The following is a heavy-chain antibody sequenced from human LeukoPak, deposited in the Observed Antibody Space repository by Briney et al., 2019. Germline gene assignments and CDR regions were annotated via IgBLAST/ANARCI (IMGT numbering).Heavy chain of an antibody. V-gene: IGHV4-30-4*07. D-gene: IGHD5-12*01. CDR3: ARGDRVASYYYYYYMDV. CDR1: GGSISSGGYS. J-gene: IGHJ6*03. Sequence: SETLSLTCGVSGGSISSGGYSWSWIRQPPGKAPEWIGYIFRTGTTYYNPSLKSRVTISVDTSKNQFSLKLSSVTAADTAVYYCARGDRVASYYYYYYMDVWGKGTTVTVSS. CDR2: IFRTGTT.